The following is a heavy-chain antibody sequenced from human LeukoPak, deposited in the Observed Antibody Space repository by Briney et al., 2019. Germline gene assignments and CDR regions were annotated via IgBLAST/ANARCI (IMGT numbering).Heavy chain of an antibody. V-gene: IGHV1-2*02. J-gene: IGHJ4*02. CDR2: INPNSGGT. CDR1: GYTFTAYY. Sequence: ASVKVSCKASGYTFTAYYMHWVRQAPGQGLEWLGRINPNSGGTNYAQKFEGRVTMTRDTSITTAYMELSRLSSDDTAVYYCASSVSSRWAIIDDWGQGTLVTVSS. CDR3: ASSVSSRWAIIDD. D-gene: IGHD6-13*01.